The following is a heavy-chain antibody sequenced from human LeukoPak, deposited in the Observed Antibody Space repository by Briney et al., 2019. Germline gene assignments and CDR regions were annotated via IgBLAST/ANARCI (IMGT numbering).Heavy chain of an antibody. CDR1: GFTFSSYA. CDR2: ISGSGGST. D-gene: IGHD4-23*01. Sequence: GGSLRLSCATSGFTFSSYAMSWVRQAPGKGLEWVSAISGSGGSTYYADSVKGRFTISRDNSKNTLYLQMNSLRAEDTAVYYCAKGRSLTTVVTPLKIWGQGTLVTVSS. J-gene: IGHJ4*02. V-gene: IGHV3-23*01. CDR3: AKGRSLTTVVTPLKI.